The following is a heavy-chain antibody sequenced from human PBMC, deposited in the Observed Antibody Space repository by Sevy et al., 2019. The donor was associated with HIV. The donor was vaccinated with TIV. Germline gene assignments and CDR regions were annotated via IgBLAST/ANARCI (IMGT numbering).Heavy chain of an antibody. CDR2: IQYDGSNK. CDR3: VKEGGGEGGDH. J-gene: IGHJ4*02. Sequence: GGSLRLSCAASGFSFSSYGMHWVRQPPGKGLEWMSYIQYDGSNKDYADSVKGRFTISRDNSKNTLYLQMNSLRVEDTVVFYCVKEGGGEGGDHWGQGTLVTVSS. V-gene: IGHV3-30*02. CDR1: GFSFSSYG. D-gene: IGHD2-21*01.